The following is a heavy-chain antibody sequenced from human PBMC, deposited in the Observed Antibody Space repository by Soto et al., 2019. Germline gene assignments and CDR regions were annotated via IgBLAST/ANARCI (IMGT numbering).Heavy chain of an antibody. J-gene: IGHJ3*02. CDR1: GGSFSGYY. CDR2: INHSGST. CDR3: ARGRMSYGSPMWAFDI. V-gene: IGHV4-34*01. D-gene: IGHD3-16*02. Sequence: SETLSLTCAVYGGSFSGYYWSWIRQPPGKGLEWIGEINHSGSTNYNPSLKSRVTISVDTSKNQFSLKLSSVTAADTAVYYCARGRMSYGSPMWAFDIWGQGTMVTVS.